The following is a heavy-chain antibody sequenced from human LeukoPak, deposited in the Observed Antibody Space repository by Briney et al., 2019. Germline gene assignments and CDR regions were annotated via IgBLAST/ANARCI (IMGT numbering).Heavy chain of an antibody. V-gene: IGHV3-48*01. CDR1: GFTFSSYS. D-gene: IGHD3-3*01. CDR2: ISSSSSTI. CDR3: ARSYDFWSGYPDLDY. J-gene: IGHJ4*02. Sequence: AGGSLRLSCAASGFTFSSYSMNWVRQAPGKGLEWVSYISSSSSTIYYADSVKGRFTISRDNAKNSLYLQMNSLRAEDTAVYYCARSYDFWSGYPDLDYWGQGTLVTVSS.